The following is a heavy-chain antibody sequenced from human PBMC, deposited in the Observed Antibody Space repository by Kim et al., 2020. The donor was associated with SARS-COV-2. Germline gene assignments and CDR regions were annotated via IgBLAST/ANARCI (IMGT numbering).Heavy chain of an antibody. J-gene: IGHJ6*02. Sequence: DSVKGRLTISRGNAKNSRYLQMNSLRAEDTAMYYCARGYIVEGYYGMDVWGQGATVNVSS. CDR3: ARGYIVEGYYGMDV. V-gene: IGHV3-11*01. D-gene: IGHD3-22*01.